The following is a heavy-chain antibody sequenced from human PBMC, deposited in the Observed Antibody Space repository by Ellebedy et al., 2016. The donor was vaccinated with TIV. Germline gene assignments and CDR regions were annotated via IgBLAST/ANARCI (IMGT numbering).Heavy chain of an antibody. V-gene: IGHV4-39*07. CDR1: GGSISALTYH. J-gene: IGHJ6*02. CDR2: SHDSGST. CDR3: VLVAALRDRYYYYGVGV. Sequence: MPSETLSLTCNVSGGSISALTYHWGWVRQSPGKGLEWIGNSHDSGSTYYNPSLRSRVTISLDTSKSQFYLDLTSVTAADTAVYYCVLVAALRDRYYYYGVGVWGQGTTVTVSS. D-gene: IGHD2-2*01.